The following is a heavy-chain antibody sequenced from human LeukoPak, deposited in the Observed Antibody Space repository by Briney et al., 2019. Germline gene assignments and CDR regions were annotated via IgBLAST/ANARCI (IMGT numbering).Heavy chain of an antibody. Sequence: GGSLRLSCAASGFTFSNYAMNWVRQAPGKGLEWVSYISSSGSTIYYADSVKGRFTISRDNAKNSLYLQMNSLRAEDTAVYYCARGMVVAAIFDYWGQGTLVTVSS. J-gene: IGHJ4*02. CDR1: GFTFSNYA. V-gene: IGHV3-48*03. CDR2: ISSSGSTI. CDR3: ARGMVVAAIFDY. D-gene: IGHD2-15*01.